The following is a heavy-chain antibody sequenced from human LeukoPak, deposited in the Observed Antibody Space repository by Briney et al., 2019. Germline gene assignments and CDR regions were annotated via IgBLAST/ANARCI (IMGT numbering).Heavy chain of an antibody. V-gene: IGHV4-34*01. CDR1: GGSFSGYY. CDR3: ARALRIGWFDP. J-gene: IGHJ5*02. CDR2: INHSGST. Sequence: PSETLSLTCAVYGGSFSGYYWSWIRQPPGKGLEWIGEINHSGSTNYNPSLKSRVTISVDTSKNQFSLKLSSVTAADTAVYYCARALRIGWFDPWGQGTLVTVSS. D-gene: IGHD3-16*01.